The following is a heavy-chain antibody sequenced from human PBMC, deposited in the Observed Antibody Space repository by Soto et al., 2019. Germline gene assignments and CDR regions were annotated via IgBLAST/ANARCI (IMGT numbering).Heavy chain of an antibody. CDR2: IIPILGIA. CDR3: ARDIRAYDSSGCWFDP. Sequence: EASVKVSCKASGGTFSSYTIRWVRQAPGQGLEWMGRIIPILGIANYAQKFQGRVTITADKSTSTAYMELSSLRSEDTAVYYCARDIRAYDSSGCWFDPWGQGTLVTVSS. J-gene: IGHJ5*02. D-gene: IGHD3-22*01. V-gene: IGHV1-69*04. CDR1: GGTFSSYT.